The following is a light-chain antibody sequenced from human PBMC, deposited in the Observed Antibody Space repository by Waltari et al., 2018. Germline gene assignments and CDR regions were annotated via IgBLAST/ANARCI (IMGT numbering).Light chain of an antibody. J-gene: IGKJ1*01. V-gene: IGKV1-5*03. CDR2: RAS. CDR3: QQYNHYSWT. Sequence: DIQMTQSPSTLSASVGDRVTITGRASQSVRTFVAWYQQKPGEAPKLLIYRASTLESGVPSRFAGSGSETEFTLTISGLQPDDFATYYCQQYNHYSWTFGQGTEVDIK. CDR1: QSVRTF.